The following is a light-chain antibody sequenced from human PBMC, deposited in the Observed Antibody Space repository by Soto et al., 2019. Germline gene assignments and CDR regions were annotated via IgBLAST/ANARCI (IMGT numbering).Light chain of an antibody. CDR2: DAS. CDR3: QQFNSYPIT. CDR1: QSVSNNY. Sequence: EIVLTQSPGTLSLSPGERATLSCRASQSVSNNYLAWYQQKPGQAPRLLIYDASNRATGIPARFSGSGSGTDFTLTVSSLQPEDFATYYCQQFNSYPITFGQGTRLEIK. J-gene: IGKJ5*01. V-gene: IGKV3-20*01.